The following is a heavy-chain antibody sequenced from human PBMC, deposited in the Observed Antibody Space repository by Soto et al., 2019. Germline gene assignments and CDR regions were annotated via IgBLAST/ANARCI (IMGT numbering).Heavy chain of an antibody. Sequence: PSETLSLTCTVSGCSSSSTSCYWGWIRQPPGKGLEWIGSIYSSGNTYYNPSLKSRVTISVDTSKSHLSLKLSSVTAADTAVYYCARMMTTVTYYYYSYGMDVWGQGTTVTVSS. CDR3: ARMMTTVTYYYYSYGMDV. D-gene: IGHD4-4*01. V-gene: IGHV4-39*02. J-gene: IGHJ6*02. CDR2: IYSSGNT. CDR1: GCSSSSTSCY.